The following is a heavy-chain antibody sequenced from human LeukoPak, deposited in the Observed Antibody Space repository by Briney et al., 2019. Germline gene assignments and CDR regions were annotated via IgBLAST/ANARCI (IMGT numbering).Heavy chain of an antibody. CDR2: INHSGST. V-gene: IGHV4-34*01. Sequence: SETLSLTCAVYGGSFSGYYWSWIRQPPGKGLEWIGEINHSGSTNYNPSLKSRVTISVDTSKNQFSLKLSSVTAADTAVYYCARDMKYNWNTVYYYYYYMDVWGKGTTVTVSS. D-gene: IGHD1/OR15-1a*01. J-gene: IGHJ6*03. CDR1: GGSFSGYY. CDR3: ARDMKYNWNTVYYYYYYMDV.